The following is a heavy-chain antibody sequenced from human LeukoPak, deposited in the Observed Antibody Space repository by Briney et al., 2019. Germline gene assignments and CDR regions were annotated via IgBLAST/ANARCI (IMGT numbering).Heavy chain of an antibody. D-gene: IGHD2-15*01. J-gene: IGHJ4*02. CDR1: GGSISSYY. CDR2: IYYSGST. V-gene: IGHV4-59*01. CDR3: ARAQRSVVAATQFDY. Sequence: SSETLSLTCTVSGGSISSYYWSWIRQPPGKGLEWIGYIYYSGSTNYNPSLKSRVTISVGTSKNQFSLKLSSVTAADTAVYYCARAQRSVVAATQFDYWGQGTLVTVSS.